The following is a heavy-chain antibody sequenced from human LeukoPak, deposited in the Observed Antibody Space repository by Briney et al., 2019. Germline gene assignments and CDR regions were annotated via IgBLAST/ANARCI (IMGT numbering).Heavy chain of an antibody. D-gene: IGHD3-3*01. V-gene: IGHV1-69*10. CDR1: GVTFSDYA. CDR3: AGIPVFGVVLHQEPV. J-gene: IGHJ6*03. Sequence: ASVKVSCKASGVTFSDYALNWVRQAPGQGLEWMGVFIPILDTANSTQKFQGRLTITADISTNTVNMELSSLRFDDTAVYFCAGIPVFGVVLHQEPVWGKGTTVTVSS. CDR2: FIPILDTA.